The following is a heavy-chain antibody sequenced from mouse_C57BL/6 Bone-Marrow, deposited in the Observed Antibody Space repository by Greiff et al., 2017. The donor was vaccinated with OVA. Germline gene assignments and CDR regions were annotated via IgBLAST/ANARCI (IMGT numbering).Heavy chain of an antibody. CDR3: AREVFYGSSPYWYFDV. V-gene: IGHV5-16*01. J-gene: IGHJ1*03. Sequence: EVKLVESEGGLVQPGSSMKLSCTASGFTFSDYYMAWVRQVPEKGLEWVANINYDGSSTYYLDSLKSRFIISRDNAKNILYLQMSSLKSEDTATYYCAREVFYGSSPYWYFDVWGTGTTVTVSS. D-gene: IGHD1-1*01. CDR2: INYDGSST. CDR1: GFTFSDYY.